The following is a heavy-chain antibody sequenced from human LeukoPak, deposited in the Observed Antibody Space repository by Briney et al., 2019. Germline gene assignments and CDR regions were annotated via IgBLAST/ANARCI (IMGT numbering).Heavy chain of an antibody. CDR1: GGSITNYY. V-gene: IGHV4-59*08. D-gene: IGHD1-1*01. CDR2: IYNSGST. J-gene: IGHJ6*02. CDR3: ARKTGYYYGVDV. Sequence: SETLSLTCTVSGGSITNYYWSWIRQPPGKGLEWIGYIYNSGSTNYNPSLKSRAAISVDMSKNQSSLKLSSVTAADTAVYYCARKTGYYYGVDVWGQGTTVTVSS.